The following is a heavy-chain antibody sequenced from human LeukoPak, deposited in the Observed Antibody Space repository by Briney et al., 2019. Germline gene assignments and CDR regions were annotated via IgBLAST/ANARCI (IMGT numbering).Heavy chain of an antibody. D-gene: IGHD6-13*01. CDR3: ARGGSSSSSWTDDAFDI. CDR1: GYTFTGYY. J-gene: IGHJ3*02. Sequence: ASVKVSCKASGYTFTGYYMHWVRQAPGQELEWMGWINPNSGGTNYAQKFQGWVTMTRDTSISTAYMELSRLRSDDTAVYYCARGGSSSSSWTDDAFDIWGQGTMVTVSS. CDR2: INPNSGGT. V-gene: IGHV1-2*04.